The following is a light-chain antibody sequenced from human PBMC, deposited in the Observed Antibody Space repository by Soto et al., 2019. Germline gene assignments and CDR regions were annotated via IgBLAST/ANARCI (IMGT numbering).Light chain of an antibody. J-gene: IGLJ1*01. CDR3: SSYAGFDMAG. Sequence: QSALTQPPSASGSPGQSVTISCTGTYNDVGGYKFVSWYQQHPGKAPKLLIYEVTQRPSGVPDRFSGSKTGNTASLTVSGLQPEDEADYYCSSYAGFDMAGFGTGSKVTVL. CDR1: YNDVGGYKF. CDR2: EVT. V-gene: IGLV2-8*01.